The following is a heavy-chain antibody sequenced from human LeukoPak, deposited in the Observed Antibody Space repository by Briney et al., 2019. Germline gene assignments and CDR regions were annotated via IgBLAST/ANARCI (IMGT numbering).Heavy chain of an antibody. D-gene: IGHD3-10*01. J-gene: IGHJ4*02. CDR1: GGTFSSYA. V-gene: IGHV1-69*04. CDR3: ARVRRLGELFFDY. CDR2: IIPILGIA. Sequence: GASVKASCKASGGTFSSYAISWVRQALGQGLDWMGRIIPILGIANYAQKFQGRVTITADKSTSTAYMELSSLRSEDTAVYYCARVRRLGELFFDYWGQGTLVTVSS.